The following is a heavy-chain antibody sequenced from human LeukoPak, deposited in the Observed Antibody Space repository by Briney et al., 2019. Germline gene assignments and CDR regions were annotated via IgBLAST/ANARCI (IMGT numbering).Heavy chain of an antibody. D-gene: IGHD4-17*01. CDR1: GFTFNNYA. J-gene: IGHJ4*02. V-gene: IGHV3-23*01. Sequence: GGSLRLSCAASGFTFNNYAMNWVRQAPGKGLEWVSSISGGGETTYYADSAKCRFTISRDNSQNTLYLQMNSLRAEDTAVYYSARDYADYVGYFFFDYWGQGTLVTVSS. CDR2: ISGGGETT. CDR3: ARDYADYVGYFFFDY.